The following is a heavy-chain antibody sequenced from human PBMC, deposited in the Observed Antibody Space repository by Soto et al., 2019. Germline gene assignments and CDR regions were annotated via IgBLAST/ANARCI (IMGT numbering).Heavy chain of an antibody. CDR3: ARDPIRHFGLDY. CDR2: INAGNGNT. Sequence: SVKVSCKASGYTFTSYAMHWVRQAPGQRLEWMGWINAGNGNTKYSQKFQGRVTITRDTSASTAYMELSSLRSEDTAVYYCARDPIRHFGLDYWGQGTLVTVSS. V-gene: IGHV1-3*01. J-gene: IGHJ4*02. D-gene: IGHD3-3*01. CDR1: GYTFTSYA.